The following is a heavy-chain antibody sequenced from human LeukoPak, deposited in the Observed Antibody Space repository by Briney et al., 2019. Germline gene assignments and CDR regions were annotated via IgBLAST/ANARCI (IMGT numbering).Heavy chain of an antibody. Sequence: ASVKVSCTASGYTFTSYAMHWVRQAPGQRLEWMGWINAGNGNTKYSQKFQGRVTITRDTSASTAYMELSSLRSEDTAVYYCARDYCSSTSCYTVMDYWGQGTLVTVSS. J-gene: IGHJ4*02. CDR1: GYTFTSYA. V-gene: IGHV1-3*01. CDR2: INAGNGNT. D-gene: IGHD2-2*02. CDR3: ARDYCSSTSCYTVMDY.